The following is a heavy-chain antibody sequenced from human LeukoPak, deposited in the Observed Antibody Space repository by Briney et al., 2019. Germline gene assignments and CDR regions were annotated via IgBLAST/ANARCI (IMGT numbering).Heavy chain of an antibody. D-gene: IGHD2-2*01. V-gene: IGHV4-31*03. CDR1: GVSVSDGRYY. Sequence: PSQTLSLTCNVSGVSVSDGRYYWPWIRHHPTRGLEWIGYKYYSGSAKYNPSLKSRLTISIDTAKNQFSLQLSSVTAADTAAYYCATPYCSSLSCLDVFNMWGQGTRVTVSS. CDR3: ATPYCSSLSCLDVFNM. CDR2: KYYSGSA. J-gene: IGHJ3*02.